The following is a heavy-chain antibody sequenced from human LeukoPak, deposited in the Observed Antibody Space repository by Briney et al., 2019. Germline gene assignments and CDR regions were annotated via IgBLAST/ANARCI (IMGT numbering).Heavy chain of an antibody. Sequence: ASVKVSCKASGYTFTSYYMHWVRQAPGQGLEWMRIINPSGGSTSYAQKFQGRVTMTRDTSTSTVYMELSSLRSEDTAVYYCARAGAAGGPNENFDYWGQGTLVTVSS. CDR2: INPSGGST. J-gene: IGHJ4*02. CDR1: GYTFTSYY. CDR3: ARAGAAGGPNENFDY. D-gene: IGHD6-13*01. V-gene: IGHV1-46*01.